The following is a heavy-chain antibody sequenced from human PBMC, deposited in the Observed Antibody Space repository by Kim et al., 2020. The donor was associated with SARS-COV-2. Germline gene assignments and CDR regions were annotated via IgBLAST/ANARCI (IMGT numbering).Heavy chain of an antibody. CDR1: GGTFSSYA. Sequence: SVKVSCKASGGTFSSYAISWVRQAPGQGLEWMGRIIPILGIANYAQKFQSRVTITADKSTSTAYMELSSLRSEDTPVYYCARVLHYYDSSGSSPYYLDYWGQGTLVTVSS. J-gene: IGHJ4*02. D-gene: IGHD3-22*01. V-gene: IGHV1-69*04. CDR2: IIPILGIA. CDR3: ARVLHYYDSSGSSPYYLDY.